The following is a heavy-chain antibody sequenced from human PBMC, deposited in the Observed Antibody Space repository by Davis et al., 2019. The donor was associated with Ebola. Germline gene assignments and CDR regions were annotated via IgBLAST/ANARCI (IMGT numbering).Heavy chain of an antibody. CDR2: IKQDGSEK. D-gene: IGHD3-22*01. CDR3: ARAGITMIVVVTL. CDR1: GFTFSSYA. J-gene: IGHJ4*02. Sequence: GESLKISCAASGFTFSSYAMHWARQAPGKGLEWVANIKQDGSEKYYVDSVKGRFTISRDNAKNSLYLQMNSLRAEDTAVYYCARAGITMIVVVTLWGQGTLVTVSS. V-gene: IGHV3-7*01.